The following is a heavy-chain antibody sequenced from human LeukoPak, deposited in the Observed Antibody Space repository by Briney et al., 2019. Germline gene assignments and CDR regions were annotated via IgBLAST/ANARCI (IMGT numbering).Heavy chain of an antibody. J-gene: IGHJ4*02. V-gene: IGHV4-59*01. D-gene: IGHD5-18*01. Sequence: PSETLSLTCAVSGGSISRNYWSWIRQPPGKGLEWIGYIYYSGSTNYNPSLKSRVTISVDTSKNQFSLNLSSVTAADTAVYYCARDGRGYSYGYSYFDYWGQGILVTVSS. CDR3: ARDGRGYSYGYSYFDY. CDR2: IYYSGST. CDR1: GGSISRNY.